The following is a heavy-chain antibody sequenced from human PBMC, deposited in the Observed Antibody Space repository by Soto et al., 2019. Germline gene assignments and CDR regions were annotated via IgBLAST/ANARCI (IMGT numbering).Heavy chain of an antibody. Sequence: PGGSLILSCAASGFTVSSNYMSWVRQAPGKGLEWVANIKQDGSEKYYVDSVKGRFTISRDNAKNSLYLQMNSLRAEDTAVYYCARDGRVFRFFSGYYYMDVWGKGTTVTVSS. J-gene: IGHJ6*03. CDR1: GFTVSSNY. V-gene: IGHV3-7*01. CDR3: ARDGRVFRFFSGYYYMDV. CDR2: IKQDGSEK. D-gene: IGHD3-3*01.